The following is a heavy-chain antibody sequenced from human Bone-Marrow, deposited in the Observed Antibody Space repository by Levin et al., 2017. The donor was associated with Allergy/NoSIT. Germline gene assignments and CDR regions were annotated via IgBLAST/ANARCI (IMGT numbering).Heavy chain of an antibody. CDR1: GGSITRDNYS. CDR3: VRGNYYGATRHFDQ. Sequence: SETLSLTCAVSGGSITRDNYSWGWIRQPPGKGLEWIGYSHHSGSKAYSPSLRTRVTVSVDKSKNQFSLKLTSVTAADTAVYFCVRGNYYGATRHFDQWGQGTLVTVSS. V-gene: IGHV4-30-2*01. J-gene: IGHJ4*02. D-gene: IGHD4/OR15-4a*01. CDR2: SHHSGSK.